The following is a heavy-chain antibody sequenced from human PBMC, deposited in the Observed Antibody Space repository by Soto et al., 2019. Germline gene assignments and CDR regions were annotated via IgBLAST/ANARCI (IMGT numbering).Heavy chain of an antibody. CDR3: AKDPGGYCSGGSCYTPRDYYYYGMDV. CDR1: GFTISSYA. V-gene: IGHV3-23*01. CDR2: ISGSGGST. Sequence: LRLSCEASGFTISSYAMSWVRQAPGKGLEWVSAISGSGGSTYYADSVKGRFTISRDNSKNTLYLQMKSLRAEDTAVYYCAKDPGGYCSGGSCYTPRDYYYYGMDVWGQGTTVTVSS. J-gene: IGHJ6*02. D-gene: IGHD2-15*01.